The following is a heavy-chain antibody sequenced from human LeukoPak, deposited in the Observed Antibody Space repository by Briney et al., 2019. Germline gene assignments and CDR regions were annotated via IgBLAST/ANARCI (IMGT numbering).Heavy chain of an antibody. V-gene: IGHV1-46*01. CDR2: VNPSVGST. Sequence: ASVTVSCKASGYTFTTYYMHWVRQAPGQGLEWMGIVNPSVGSTTYAQGFQGRVTMSSDTSTSTLYMELSSLRSEDTAVYYCARDPSDVNALDLWGQGTMVTVSS. J-gene: IGHJ3*01. D-gene: IGHD2-2*01. CDR3: ARDPSDVNALDL. CDR1: GYTFTTYY.